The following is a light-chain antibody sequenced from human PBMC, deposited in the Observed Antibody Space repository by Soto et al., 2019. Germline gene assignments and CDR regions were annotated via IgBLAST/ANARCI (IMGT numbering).Light chain of an antibody. J-gene: IGLJ2*01. CDR1: SSDIGAYDY. CDR3: ISYAGSGIDVV. CDR2: EVT. V-gene: IGLV2-8*01. Sequence: QSALTQPPSASGSPGQSVTISCTGTSSDIGAYDYVSWYQHHPGKAPKLMIYEVTQRPSGVPDRFSGSKSGNTASLTVSGLQADDEANYYCISYAGSGIDVVIGGGTKLTVL.